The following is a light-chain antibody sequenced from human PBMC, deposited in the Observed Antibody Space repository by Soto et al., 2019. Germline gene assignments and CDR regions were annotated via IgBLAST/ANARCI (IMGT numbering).Light chain of an antibody. Sequence: QSVLTQPPSASGTPGQRVTISCSGSRSNIGTNYVYWYQHLPGTAPKLIIYSNNRRPSGVPDRFTGSKSGTSASLAISGLRSEDEADYYCAAWDDSRSGPVFGGGTKLTVL. V-gene: IGLV1-47*02. CDR3: AAWDDSRSGPV. CDR2: SNN. CDR1: RSNIGTNY. J-gene: IGLJ2*01.